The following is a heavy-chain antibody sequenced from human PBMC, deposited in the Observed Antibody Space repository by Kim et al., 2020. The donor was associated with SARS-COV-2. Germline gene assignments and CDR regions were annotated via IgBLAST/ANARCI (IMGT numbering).Heavy chain of an antibody. D-gene: IGHD1-26*01. J-gene: IGHJ4*02. V-gene: IGHV4-34*01. Sequence: SETLSLTCAVYGGSFSGYHWSWIRQPPGKGLEWIGEVTYSGVTHYNASLKSRVTISIDTSRTQFFLNLRSATAADTALYYCARTVYSTTHIDYWGQGT. CDR3: ARTVYSTTHIDY. CDR1: GGSFSGYH. CDR2: VTYSGVT.